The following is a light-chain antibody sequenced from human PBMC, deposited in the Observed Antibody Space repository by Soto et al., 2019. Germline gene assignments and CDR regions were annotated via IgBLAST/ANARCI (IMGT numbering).Light chain of an antibody. Sequence: QSVLTQPPSVSGAPGQRVTISCTGSSSNIGAGYDVHWYQHLPGTGPKLLIYGDTNRPSGVPDRFSGSKSGTSASLSITGLQSEDYADYYCQSYDSSLSGHVVFGGGTKLTVL. V-gene: IGLV1-40*01. CDR1: SSNIGAGYD. CDR3: QSYDSSLSGHVV. J-gene: IGLJ2*01. CDR2: GDT.